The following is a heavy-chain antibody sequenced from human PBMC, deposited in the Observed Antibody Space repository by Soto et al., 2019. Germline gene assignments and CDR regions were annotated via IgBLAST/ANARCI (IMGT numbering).Heavy chain of an antibody. CDR3: ARDIVVVVAANRYNWFDP. D-gene: IGHD2-15*01. CDR1: GFTFSSYA. Sequence: GGSLRLSCAASGFTFSSYAMHWVRQAPGKGLEWVAVISYDGSNKYYADSVKGRFTISRDNSKNTLYLQMNSLIAEDTAVYYCARDIVVVVAANRYNWFDPWGQGTLVTVSS. J-gene: IGHJ5*02. V-gene: IGHV3-30-3*01. CDR2: ISYDGSNK.